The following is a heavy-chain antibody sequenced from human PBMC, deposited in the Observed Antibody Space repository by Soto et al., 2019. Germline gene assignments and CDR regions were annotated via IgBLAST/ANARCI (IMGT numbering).Heavy chain of an antibody. D-gene: IGHD2-2*01. CDR2: IYYSGST. CDR1: GGSISSYY. V-gene: IGHV4-59*01. CDR3: ARVSGSSLDFDL. J-gene: IGHJ2*01. Sequence: SETLSLTCTVSGGSISSYYWSWIRQPPGKGLEWIGYIYYSGSTNYNPSLKSRVTISVDTSKNQLSLKLSSVTAADTAVYYGARVSGSSLDFDLWGRGTLVTVSS.